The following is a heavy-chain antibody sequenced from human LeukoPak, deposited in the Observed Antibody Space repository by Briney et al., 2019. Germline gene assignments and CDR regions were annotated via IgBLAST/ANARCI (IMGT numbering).Heavy chain of an antibody. CDR1: GGSFSGYY. J-gene: IGHJ4*02. D-gene: IGHD3-22*01. Sequence: SETLSLTCAVYGGSFSGYYWSWIRQPPGKGLEWIGEINHSGSTNYNPSLKSRVTISVDTSKNQFSLKLSSVTAADTAVYYCARGGYYYDSSGYYSFGRCFDYLGQGTLVTVSS. V-gene: IGHV4-34*01. CDR3: ARGGYYYDSSGYYSFGRCFDY. CDR2: INHSGST.